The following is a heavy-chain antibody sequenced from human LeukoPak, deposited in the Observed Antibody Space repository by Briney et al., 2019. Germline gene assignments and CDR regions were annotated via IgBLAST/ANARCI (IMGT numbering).Heavy chain of an antibody. Sequence: SETLSLTCTVSGGSISSYYWSWIRQPPGKGLEWIGYIYYSGSTNYNPSLKSRVTISVDTSKNHFSLKLSSVTAADTAVYYCARGVYGDYSDYWGQGTLVTVSS. D-gene: IGHD4-17*01. CDR2: IYYSGST. V-gene: IGHV4-59*01. CDR3: ARGVYGDYSDY. CDR1: GGSISSYY. J-gene: IGHJ4*02.